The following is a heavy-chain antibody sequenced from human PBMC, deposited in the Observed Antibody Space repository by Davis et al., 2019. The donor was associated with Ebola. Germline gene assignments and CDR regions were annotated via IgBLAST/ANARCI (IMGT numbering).Heavy chain of an antibody. CDR2: ISYDGSNK. Sequence: GESLKISCAASGFTFSSYGMHWVRQAPGKGLEWVAVISYDGSNKYYADSVKGRFTTSRDNSKNTLYLQMNSLRAEDTAVYYCARSTALGYWGQGTLVTVSS. CDR3: ARSTALGY. J-gene: IGHJ4*02. V-gene: IGHV3-30*03. CDR1: GFTFSSYG. D-gene: IGHD6-6*01.